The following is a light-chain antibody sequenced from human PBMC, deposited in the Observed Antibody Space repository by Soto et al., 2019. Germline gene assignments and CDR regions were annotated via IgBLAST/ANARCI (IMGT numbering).Light chain of an antibody. CDR1: QSVRSN. CDR3: QQYNNWPPCT. V-gene: IGKV3-15*01. J-gene: IGKJ2*02. Sequence: EIVMTQSPATLSVSPGERATLSCRASQSVRSNFAWYQQKPGQAPRLLIYGASARAPGIPARFSGSGSGTEFTLTISSLQSEDFAVYYCQQYNNWPPCTFGQGIKLEIK. CDR2: GAS.